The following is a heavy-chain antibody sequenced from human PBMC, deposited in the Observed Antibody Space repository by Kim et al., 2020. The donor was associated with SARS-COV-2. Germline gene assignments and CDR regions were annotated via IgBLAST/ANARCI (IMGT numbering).Heavy chain of an antibody. CDR3: ASPYYYDSSGLGY. J-gene: IGHJ4*02. D-gene: IGHD3-22*01. Sequence: YAQKFQGRVTITADESTSTAYMELSSLRSEDTAVYYCASPYYYDSSGLGYWGQGTLVTVSS. V-gene: IGHV1-69*01.